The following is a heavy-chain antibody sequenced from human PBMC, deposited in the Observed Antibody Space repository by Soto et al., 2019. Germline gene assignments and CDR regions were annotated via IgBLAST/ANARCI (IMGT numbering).Heavy chain of an antibody. Sequence: PSETLPLTCTVSGGSIISNSYYWGWIRQPPGKGLEWIGSIYYSGSTYYNASLEGRVIISVDTSKKEFSLKLSSVTAADTAVYYCARDRGYCSGGSCYSGDYFDYWGQGTLVTVSS. D-gene: IGHD2-15*01. CDR1: GGSIISNSYY. CDR2: IYYSGST. V-gene: IGHV4-39*02. CDR3: ARDRGYCSGGSCYSGDYFDY. J-gene: IGHJ4*02.